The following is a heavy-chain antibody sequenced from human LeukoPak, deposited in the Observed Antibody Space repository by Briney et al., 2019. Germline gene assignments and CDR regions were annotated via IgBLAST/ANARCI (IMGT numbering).Heavy chain of an antibody. V-gene: IGHV1-8*01. Sequence: AASVKVSCKASRYTFTSYDINWVREAAGQGLEWMGWMNPNTGRTGYAQKFQGRVTMTRDTSISTAYMELSSLRSEDTAVYARLAETPDYYSNGGYFYLGYWGQGTPVTVSS. CDR1: RYTFTSYD. D-gene: IGHD3-22*01. CDR3: LAETPDYYSNGGYFYLGY. CDR2: MNPNTGRT. J-gene: IGHJ4*02.